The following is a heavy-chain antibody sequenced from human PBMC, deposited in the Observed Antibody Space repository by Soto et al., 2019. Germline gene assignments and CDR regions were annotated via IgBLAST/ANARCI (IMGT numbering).Heavy chain of an antibody. CDR3: AKDRAGPAAIGAYYFDY. V-gene: IGHV3-23*01. CDR1: GFTFSSYA. D-gene: IGHD2-2*02. CDR2: ITGDGLTT. J-gene: IGHJ4*02. Sequence: GGSLRLSCAASGFTFSSYAMSWVRQAPGKGLDWVSTITGDGLTTYYADSVKGRFTISRNNSKNTLYLQMNSLRAEDTAVYYCAKDRAGPAAIGAYYFDYWGQGTLVTVSS.